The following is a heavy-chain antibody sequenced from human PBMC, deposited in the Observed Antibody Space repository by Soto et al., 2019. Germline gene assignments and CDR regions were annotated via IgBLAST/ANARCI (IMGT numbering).Heavy chain of an antibody. V-gene: IGHV3-7*01. CDR1: GFTFSSYW. Sequence: GGSLRLSCAASGFTFSSYWMSWVRQAPGKGLEWVANIKQDGSEKYYVDSVKGRFTISRDNAKNSLYLQMNSLRDEDTAVYYCATTPNYSSSSYFDYWGQGTLVTVSS. D-gene: IGHD6-6*01. CDR2: IKQDGSEK. CDR3: ATTPNYSSSSYFDY. J-gene: IGHJ4*02.